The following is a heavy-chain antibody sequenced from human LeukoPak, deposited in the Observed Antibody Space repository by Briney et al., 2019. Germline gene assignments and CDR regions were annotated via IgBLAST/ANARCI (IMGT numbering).Heavy chain of an antibody. CDR3: ARDRSGSYYGNYWYFDL. D-gene: IGHD1-26*01. Sequence: SETLSLTCTVSGGSISSYYWNWIRQPPGKGLEWIGNIYYSGNSNYNPSLKSRVTISVDTSKNQSSLKLSSVTAADTAVYYCARDRSGSYYGNYWYFDLWGRGTLVTVSS. CDR2: IYYSGNS. CDR1: GGSISSYY. J-gene: IGHJ2*01. V-gene: IGHV4-59*12.